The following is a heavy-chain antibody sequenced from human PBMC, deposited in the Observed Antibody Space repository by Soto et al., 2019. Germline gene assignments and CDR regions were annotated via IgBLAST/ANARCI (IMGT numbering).Heavy chain of an antibody. V-gene: IGHV4-39*01. CDR2: IYYSGST. Sequence: SETLSLTCTVSGGSISSSSYYWGWIRQPPGKGLEWTGSIYYSGSTYYNPSLKSRVTISVDTSKNQFSLKLSSVTAADTAVYYCASRLTDYDFWSGYLYYGMDVWGQGTTVTVSS. D-gene: IGHD3-3*01. CDR3: ASRLTDYDFWSGYLYYGMDV. CDR1: GGSISSSSYY. J-gene: IGHJ6*02.